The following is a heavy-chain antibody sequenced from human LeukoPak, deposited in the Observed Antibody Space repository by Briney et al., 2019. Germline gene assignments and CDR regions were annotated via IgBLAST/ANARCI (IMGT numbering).Heavy chain of an antibody. CDR2: IHDDGSNT. D-gene: IGHD3-10*01. CDR1: GFTFSSYW. CDR3: AKGSSLRFGELGS. J-gene: IGHJ5*02. Sequence: GGSLRLSCAASGFTFSSYWMHWVRQAPGKGLVWVSRIHDDGSNTIYADSVKGRFTISRDNSKNTLYLQMNTLRADDTAVYYCAKGSSLRFGELGSWGQGILVTVSS. V-gene: IGHV3-74*01.